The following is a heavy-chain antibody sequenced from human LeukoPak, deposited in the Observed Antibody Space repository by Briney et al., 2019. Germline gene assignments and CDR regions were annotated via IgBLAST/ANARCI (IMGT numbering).Heavy chain of an antibody. CDR2: IYYSGSTST. D-gene: IGHD6-13*01. CDR1: GGSISRYY. CDR3: ARGLSNYSNDRLDY. Sequence: SETLSLTCTVSGGSISRYYWSWIRQHPGKGLEWIGYIYYSGSTSTNYNPSLKSRVTISVDTSKNQFSLKLSSVTAADTAVYYCARGLSNYSNDRLDYWGQGTLVTVSS. V-gene: IGHV4-59*08. J-gene: IGHJ4*02.